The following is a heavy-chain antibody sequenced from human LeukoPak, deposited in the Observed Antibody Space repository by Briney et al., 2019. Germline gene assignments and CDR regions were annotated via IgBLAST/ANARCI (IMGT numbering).Heavy chain of an antibody. D-gene: IGHD2-8*01. V-gene: IGHV3-33*08. CDR2: AYGDGSSQ. CDR3: ATGGNLYYSH. CDR1: GFPFSGYG. Sequence: GGSLRLSCAASGFPFSGYGMHWVRQAPGKGLEWVGVAYGDGSSQYYADSVKGRFSISKDISKNTLSLQMNSLRAEDTAVYSCATGGNLYYSHWGQGTLVTVSS. J-gene: IGHJ1*01.